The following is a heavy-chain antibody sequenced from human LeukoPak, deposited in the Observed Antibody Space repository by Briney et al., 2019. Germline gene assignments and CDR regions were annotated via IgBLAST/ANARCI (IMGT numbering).Heavy chain of an antibody. CDR1: GYTFTKYG. CDR3: ARESGDTSLVNYFDY. CDR2: ISAYNRDT. J-gene: IGHJ4*02. V-gene: IGHV1-18*01. D-gene: IGHD5-18*01. Sequence: AASVRVSCKASGYTFTKYGLSWVRQAPGQGREWMGWISAYNRDTHYPQNVQRRVTMTPATSTSTPYMQLRSLRSDDTAVYYCARESGDTSLVNYFDYWGQGTLVTVSS.